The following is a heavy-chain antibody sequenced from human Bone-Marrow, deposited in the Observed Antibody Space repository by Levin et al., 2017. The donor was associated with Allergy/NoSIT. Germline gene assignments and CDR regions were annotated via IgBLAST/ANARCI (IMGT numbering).Heavy chain of an antibody. CDR3: ARTYCSGSDCSWGGSYYYDVDV. D-gene: IGHD2-15*01. V-gene: IGHV4-39*01. Sequence: PSETLSLTCTVSGGSISSLSYSWDWIRQSPGKGLEWIGSLYYSGTIDYNSSLKSRVTISVDRSKSRFSLRLNSVSAADTAKYYCARTYCSGSDCSWGGSYYYDVDVWGQGTTVTVSS. CDR2: LYYSGTI. CDR1: GGSISSLSYS. J-gene: IGHJ6*02.